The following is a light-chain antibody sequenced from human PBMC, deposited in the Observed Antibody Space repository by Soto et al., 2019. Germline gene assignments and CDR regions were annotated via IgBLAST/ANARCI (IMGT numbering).Light chain of an antibody. J-gene: IGKJ2*01. CDR1: QMISSY. CDR3: QQSYSNPPT. CDR2: AAS. V-gene: IGKV1-39*01. Sequence: DIQMTQSPSSLSASVGDRVTITCRASQMISSYVNWYQQKPGKAPKLLIYAASSLQSGVPSRFSVSGSGTDFTLTISSLQPEDFATYYCQQSYSNPPTFGQGTKLEI.